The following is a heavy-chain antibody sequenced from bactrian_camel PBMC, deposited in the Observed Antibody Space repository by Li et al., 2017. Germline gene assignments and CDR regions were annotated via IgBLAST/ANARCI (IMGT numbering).Heavy chain of an antibody. CDR1: GYTHCRYN. V-gene: IGHV3S1*01. D-gene: IGHD6*01. CDR3: AKDRPGGSWYGIDFAN. J-gene: IGHJ6*01. Sequence: HVQLVESGGGSVHAGGSLRLSCAASGYTHCRYNMYWYRQAPGKEREFVSFIDSDGTSTYTDSLKGRFTISKDNAKNTVYLQMNSLKTEDMAMYYCAKDRPGGSWYGIDFANWGQGTQVTVS. CDR2: IDSDGTS.